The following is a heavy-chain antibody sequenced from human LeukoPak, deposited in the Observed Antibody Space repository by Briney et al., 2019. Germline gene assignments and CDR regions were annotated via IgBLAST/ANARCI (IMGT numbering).Heavy chain of an antibody. CDR1: GYTFTSYA. CDR3: ARALNYYSSGSFSDY. V-gene: IGHV1-3*01. CDR2: INAGNGNT. J-gene: IGHJ4*02. D-gene: IGHD3-10*01. Sequence: ASVKVSCKASGYTFTSYAMHWVRQAPGQRLEWMAWINAGNGNTKSSQKFQGRVTITRDTSANTAYMELSSLKSEDTAVYYCARALNYYSSGSFSDYWGQGTLVTVSS.